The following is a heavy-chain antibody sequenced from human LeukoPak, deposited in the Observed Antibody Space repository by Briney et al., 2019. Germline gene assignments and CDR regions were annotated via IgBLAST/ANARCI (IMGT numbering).Heavy chain of an antibody. CDR1: GYTFTDYY. CDR3: AREAGGSDTYYLDY. CDR2: INPRSGGI. Sequence: GASVKVSCTTSGYTFTDYYIHWVRQAPGQRLEWMGRINPRSGGINYAQKFQGRVTMTRDTAINTAYMDLSGLRSDDTAVYYCAREAGGSDTYYLDYWGQGVLVTVSS. V-gene: IGHV1-2*06. D-gene: IGHD1-26*01. J-gene: IGHJ4*02.